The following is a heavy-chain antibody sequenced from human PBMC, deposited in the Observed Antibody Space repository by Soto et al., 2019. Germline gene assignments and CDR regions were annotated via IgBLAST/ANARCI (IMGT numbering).Heavy chain of an antibody. V-gene: IGHV1-69*02. CDR2: IIPILGIA. J-gene: IGHJ4*02. Sequence: SVKVSCKASGGTFSSYTISWVRQAPGQGLEWMGRIIPILGIANYAQKFQGRVTITADKSTSTAYMELSSLRSEDTAVYYCARAPRVVTPATGIRDFDYWGQGTPVTVSS. D-gene: IGHD3-16*02. CDR3: ARAPRVVTPATGIRDFDY. CDR1: GGTFSSYT.